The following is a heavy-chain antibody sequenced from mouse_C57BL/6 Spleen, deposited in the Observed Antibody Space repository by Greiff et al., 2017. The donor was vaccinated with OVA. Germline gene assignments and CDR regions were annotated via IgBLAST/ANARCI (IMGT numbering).Heavy chain of an antibody. V-gene: IGHV1-64*01. CDR1: GYTFTSYW. CDR3: ARYGYYSNPYYAMDY. CDR2: IHPNSGIT. J-gene: IGHJ4*01. D-gene: IGHD2-5*01. Sequence: VQLQQPGAELVKPGASVKLSCKAAGYTFTSYWMHWVKQRPGQGLEWIGMIHPNSGITNYNEKFKSKATLTVDKSSSTAYMQLSSLTSEDSAVYYCARYGYYSNPYYAMDYWGQGTSVTVSS.